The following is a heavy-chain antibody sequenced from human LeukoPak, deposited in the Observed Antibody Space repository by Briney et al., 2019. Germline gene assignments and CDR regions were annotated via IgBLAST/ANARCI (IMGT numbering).Heavy chain of an antibody. V-gene: IGHV4-39*01. CDR2: IHYSGST. D-gene: IGHD5-18*01. J-gene: IGHJ4*02. CDR1: GGSISSSSYY. CDR3: ARSFSGYSYGSFDY. Sequence: SETLSLTCTVSGGSISSSSYYWGWIRQPPGKGLEWIGSIHYSGSTYYNPSLKSRVTISVDTSKNQFSLKLSSVTAADTAVYYCARSFSGYSYGSFDYWGQGTLVTVSS.